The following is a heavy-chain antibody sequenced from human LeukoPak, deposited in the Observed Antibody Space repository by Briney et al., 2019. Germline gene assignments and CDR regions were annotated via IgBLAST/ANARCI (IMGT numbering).Heavy chain of an antibody. CDR1: GYTFTNYD. CDR2: MNPNSGNT. J-gene: IGHJ5*02. D-gene: IGHD1-1*01. Sequence: RASVKVSCKASGYTFTNYDIKWVRQATGQVLEWMEWMNPNSGNTGYAQKFQGRLTMTRDTSIRTAYMELSSLKSEDTAVYYCARRLETIEFDPWGQGILVTVSS. CDR3: ARRLETIEFDP. V-gene: IGHV1-8*01.